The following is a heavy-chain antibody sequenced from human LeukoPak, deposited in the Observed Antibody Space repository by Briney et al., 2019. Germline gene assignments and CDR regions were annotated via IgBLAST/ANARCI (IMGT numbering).Heavy chain of an antibody. CDR1: GYTFTSYD. J-gene: IGHJ4*02. D-gene: IGHD3-22*01. CDR2: MNPNSGNT. CDR3: ARVFGDYYDSSGYFIDY. V-gene: IGHV1-8*01. Sequence: ASVKVSCKASGYTFTSYDINWVRQATGQGLEWMGWMNPNSGNTGYAQKFQGRVTMTRNTSISTAYMELSSLRSEDTAVYYCARVFGDYYDSSGYFIDYWGQGTLVTVSS.